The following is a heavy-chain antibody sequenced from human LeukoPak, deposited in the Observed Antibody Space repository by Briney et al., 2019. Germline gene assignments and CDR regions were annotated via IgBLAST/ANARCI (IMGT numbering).Heavy chain of an antibody. Sequence: GGSLRLSCAASGFTFNNYAMSWVRQAPGKGLEWVSTITGSGGRTYYADSVKGRFTISRDNSKNTLYLQMDSLRADDTAVYYCARGMGWMCSSWRYYFDYWGQGTLVTVST. CDR3: ARGMGWMCSSWRYYFDY. V-gene: IGHV3-23*01. D-gene: IGHD6-13*01. J-gene: IGHJ4*02. CDR1: GFTFNNYA. CDR2: ITGSGGRT.